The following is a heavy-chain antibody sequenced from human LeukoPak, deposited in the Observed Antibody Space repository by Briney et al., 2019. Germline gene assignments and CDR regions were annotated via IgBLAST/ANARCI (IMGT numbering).Heavy chain of an antibody. CDR3: AKDERLEVVVPAAIDPFDY. J-gene: IGHJ4*02. Sequence: GGSLRLSCAASGFTFSSYGMHWARQAPGKGLEWVAVISYDGSNKYYADSVKGRFTISRDNSKNTLYLQMNSLRAEDTAVYYCAKDERLEVVVPAAIDPFDYWGQGTLVTVSS. V-gene: IGHV3-30*18. CDR1: GFTFSSYG. D-gene: IGHD2-2*01. CDR2: ISYDGSNK.